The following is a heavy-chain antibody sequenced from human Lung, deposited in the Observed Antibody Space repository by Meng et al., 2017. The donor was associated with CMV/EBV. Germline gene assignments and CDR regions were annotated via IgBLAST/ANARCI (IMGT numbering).Heavy chain of an antibody. Sequence: GGSLRLXCAASGFTFSSYWMHWVRQAPGKGLVWVSRINSDGSSTSYADSVKGRFTISRDNAKNTLYLQMNSLRAEDTAVYYCAREWYCSSTSCLYYYYYGMDVGXPGTXVTVSS. D-gene: IGHD2-2*01. CDR3: AREWYCSSTSCLYYYYYGMDV. CDR2: INSDGSST. J-gene: IGHJ6*02. CDR1: GFTFSSYW. V-gene: IGHV3-74*01.